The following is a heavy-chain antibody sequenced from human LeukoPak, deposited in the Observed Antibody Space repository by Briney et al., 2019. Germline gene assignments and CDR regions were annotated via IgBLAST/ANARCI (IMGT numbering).Heavy chain of an antibody. CDR3: ARARWAGVDAFNI. J-gene: IGHJ3*02. V-gene: IGHV1-69*13. Sequence: SVKVSCKASGGTFSSYAISWVRQAPGQGLEWMGGIIPIFGTANYAQKFQGRVTITADESTSTAYMELSSLRSEDTAVYYCARARWAGVDAFNIWGQGTMVTVSS. CDR1: GGTFSSYA. CDR2: IIPIFGTA. D-gene: IGHD4-23*01.